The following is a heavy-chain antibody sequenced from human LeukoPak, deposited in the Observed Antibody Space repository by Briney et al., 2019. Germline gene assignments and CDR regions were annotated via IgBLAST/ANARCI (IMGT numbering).Heavy chain of an antibody. Sequence: GGSLRLSCATSGFTISIYAMTWVRQAPGKGLEWDSTISGSGGNTYYADSVKGRFTISRDNSKNTLYLQMNRLRAEDTAVYYCAKESTVTPGNVNWFDTWGQGTLVTVSS. CDR2: ISGSGGNT. CDR3: AKESTVTPGNVNWFDT. D-gene: IGHD4-17*01. CDR1: GFTISIYA. J-gene: IGHJ5*02. V-gene: IGHV3-23*01.